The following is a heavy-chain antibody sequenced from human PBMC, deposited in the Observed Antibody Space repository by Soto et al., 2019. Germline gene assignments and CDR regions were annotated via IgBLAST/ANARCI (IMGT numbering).Heavy chain of an antibody. V-gene: IGHV1-69*01. Sequence: QVQLVQSGAEVKKPGSSVKVSCKASGGTFSRYAISWVRQAPGQGLEWMGGIIPMFGTANYAQKFQGRVTITADDSTSTAYMELSSLRSEDTAVYYCARDGSYYDSSGYYYLYWGQGTLVTVSS. D-gene: IGHD3-22*01. CDR1: GGTFSRYA. J-gene: IGHJ4*02. CDR2: IIPMFGTA. CDR3: ARDGSYYDSSGYYYLY.